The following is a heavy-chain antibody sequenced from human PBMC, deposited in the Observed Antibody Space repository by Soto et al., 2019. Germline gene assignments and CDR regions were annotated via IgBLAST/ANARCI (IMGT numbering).Heavy chain of an antibody. Sequence: GGSLRLSCAASGLTFTRYSMNWVRQAPGKGLEWVSSISSTTNYIYYGDSMKGRFTISGDNAKNSLYLEMNSLRAEDTAVYYCARESEDLTSSFDYWGQGTLVAVSS. CDR1: GLTFTRYS. CDR2: ISSTTNYI. CDR3: ARESEDLTSSFDY. V-gene: IGHV3-21*06. J-gene: IGHJ4*02.